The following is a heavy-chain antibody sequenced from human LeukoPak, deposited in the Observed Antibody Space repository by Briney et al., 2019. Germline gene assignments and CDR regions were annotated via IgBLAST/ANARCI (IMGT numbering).Heavy chain of an antibody. CDR2: ISSSGSTI. J-gene: IGHJ4*02. Sequence: GGSLRLSCAASGFTFSDYYMSWIRQAPGKGPEWVSYISSSGSTIYYADSLKGRFTISRDTAKNSLSLQMNSLRAEDTAVYYCARAGMAKPKGFDYWGQGTLVTVSS. CDR3: ARAGMAKPKGFDY. CDR1: GFTFSDYY. D-gene: IGHD5-24*01. V-gene: IGHV3-11*01.